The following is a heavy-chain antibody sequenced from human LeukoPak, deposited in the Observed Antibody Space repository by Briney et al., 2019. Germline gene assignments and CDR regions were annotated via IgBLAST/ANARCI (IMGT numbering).Heavy chain of an antibody. CDR3: ARDLNAYCSGGSCYFDYYGMDV. Sequence: SETLSLTCTVSGGSISSYYWSWIRQPAGKGLEWIGRIYTSGSTNYNPSLKSRVTMSVDTSKSQFSLKLSSVTAADTAVYYCARDLNAYCSGGSCYFDYYGMDVWGQGTTVTVSS. D-gene: IGHD2-15*01. J-gene: IGHJ6*02. CDR1: GGSISSYY. V-gene: IGHV4-4*07. CDR2: IYTSGST.